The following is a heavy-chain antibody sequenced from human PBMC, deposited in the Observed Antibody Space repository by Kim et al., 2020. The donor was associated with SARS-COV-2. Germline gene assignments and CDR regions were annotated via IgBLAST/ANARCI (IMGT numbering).Heavy chain of an antibody. CDR1: GFTFSSYG. V-gene: IGHV3-30*18. D-gene: IGHD6-13*01. CDR2: ISYDGSNK. Sequence: GGSLRLSCAASGFTFSSYGMHWVRQAPGKGLEWVAVISYDGSNKYYADSVKGRFTISRDNSKNTLYLQMNSLRAEDTAVYYCAKGGPRYSSSWYPPDYWGQGTLVTVSS. CDR3: AKGGPRYSSSWYPPDY. J-gene: IGHJ4*02.